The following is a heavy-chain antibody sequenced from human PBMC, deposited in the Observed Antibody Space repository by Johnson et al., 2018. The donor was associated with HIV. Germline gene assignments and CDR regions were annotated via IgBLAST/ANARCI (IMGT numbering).Heavy chain of an antibody. CDR2: INSDGSGT. J-gene: IGHJ3*02. Sequence: VQLVESGGGVVQPGGSLRLSCAASGFTFRSYGMHWVRQAPGKGLVWVSRINSDGSGTSHADSVKGRFTISRDNARNTLYLQMNSLRAEDTAVYYCARRAIRDAFDIWGQGTMVTVSS. V-gene: IGHV3-74*02. CDR3: ARRAIRDAFDI. CDR1: GFTFRSYG.